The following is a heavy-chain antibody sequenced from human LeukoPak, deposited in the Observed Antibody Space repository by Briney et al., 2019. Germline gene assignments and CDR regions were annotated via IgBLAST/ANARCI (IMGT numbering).Heavy chain of an antibody. CDR1: GGSISSSTYK. CDR3: ARQGSGRSSDY. J-gene: IGHJ4*02. CDR2: IYYSGST. Sequence: SETLSLTCSVSGGSISSSTYKWVWIRQPPGKGLEWIGSIYYSGSTFYNPSLKSRVTISVDTSKNQFSLKLSSVTAADTAVYYCARQGSGRSSDYWGQGTLVTVSS. D-gene: IGHD1-26*01. V-gene: IGHV4-39*01.